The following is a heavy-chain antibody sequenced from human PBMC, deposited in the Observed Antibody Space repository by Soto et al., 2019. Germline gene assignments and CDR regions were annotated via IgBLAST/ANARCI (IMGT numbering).Heavy chain of an antibody. Sequence: QVQLVESGGGVVQPGRSLRLSCAASGFTFSSYGMHWVRQAPGKGLEWVAVISYDGSNKYYADSVKGRFNISRDNSKNTLHLQMNSLRAEDTDVYYCARITEAFDIWGQGTMVTVSS. CDR3: ARITEAFDI. V-gene: IGHV3-30*03. CDR1: GFTFSSYG. CDR2: ISYDGSNK. D-gene: IGHD3-10*01. J-gene: IGHJ3*02.